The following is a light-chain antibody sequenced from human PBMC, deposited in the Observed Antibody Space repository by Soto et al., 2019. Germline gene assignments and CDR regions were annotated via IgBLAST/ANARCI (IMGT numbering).Light chain of an antibody. J-gene: IGKJ4*01. CDR3: QRYVKRPLT. Sequence: DIPMTQCPSSLSASVGARVTITCQASQDISNYLNWYQQKPGKAPKLMIYDASNLETGLPSRFSGSGSGTDFTFTISSQQPEEIATYYCQRYVKRPLTFGGGIKVEIK. CDR1: QDISNY. CDR2: DAS. V-gene: IGKV1-33*01.